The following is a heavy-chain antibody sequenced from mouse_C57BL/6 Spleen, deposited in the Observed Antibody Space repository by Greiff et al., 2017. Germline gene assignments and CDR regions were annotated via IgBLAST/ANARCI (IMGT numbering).Heavy chain of an antibody. CDR2: ISNLAYSI. CDR3: ARKAQATDDAMDY. CDR1: GFTFSDYG. V-gene: IGHV5-15*01. J-gene: IGHJ4*01. D-gene: IGHD3-2*02. Sequence: VQLQESGGGLVQPGGSLKLSCAASGFTFSDYGMAWVRQAPRKGPEWVAFISNLAYSIYYADTVTGRFTISRENAKNTLYLEMSSLRSEDTAMYYCARKAQATDDAMDYWGQGTSVTVSS.